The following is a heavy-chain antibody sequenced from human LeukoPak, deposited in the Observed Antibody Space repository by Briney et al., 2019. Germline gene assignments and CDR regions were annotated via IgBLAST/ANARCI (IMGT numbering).Heavy chain of an antibody. Sequence: SETLSLTCTVSGGSSSSYYWSWIRQPPGKGLEWIGYIYYSGSNNYNPSLKSRVTILVDTSKNQFSLRLSSVTAADTAVYYCARSGGDRVEMPTIIDYWGQGTLVTVSS. CDR3: ARSGGDRVEMPTIIDY. CDR1: GGSSSSYY. J-gene: IGHJ4*02. CDR2: IYYSGSN. V-gene: IGHV4-59*01. D-gene: IGHD3-10*01.